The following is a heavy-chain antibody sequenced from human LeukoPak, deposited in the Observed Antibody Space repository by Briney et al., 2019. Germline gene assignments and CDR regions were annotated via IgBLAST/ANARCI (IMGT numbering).Heavy chain of an antibody. CDR3: ARTFQLLGVFDI. CDR1: GGSISSGGFS. V-gene: IGHV4-30-2*01. D-gene: IGHD2-2*01. Sequence: SETLSLTCTVSGGSISSGGFSWSWIRQPPGKGLEWIGYISHSGSTYYNPSLKSRVTISIDRSKNQFSLNLNSVTAADTAVYACARTFQLLGVFDIWDQGTMVTVSS. CDR2: ISHSGST. J-gene: IGHJ3*02.